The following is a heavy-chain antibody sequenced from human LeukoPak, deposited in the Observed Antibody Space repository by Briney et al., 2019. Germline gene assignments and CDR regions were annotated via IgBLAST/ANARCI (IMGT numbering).Heavy chain of an antibody. V-gene: IGHV1-18*01. D-gene: IGHD4-17*01. Sequence: GASVKVSCKASGYTFTSYGISWVRQAPGQGLEWMGWISAYNGNTNYAQKLQGRVTMTTDTSTSTAYMELRSLRSDDTAVYYCAREAHDYGEDSYYMDVWGKGTTVTVSS. CDR2: ISAYNGNT. CDR3: AREAHDYGEDSYYMDV. J-gene: IGHJ6*03. CDR1: GYTFTSYG.